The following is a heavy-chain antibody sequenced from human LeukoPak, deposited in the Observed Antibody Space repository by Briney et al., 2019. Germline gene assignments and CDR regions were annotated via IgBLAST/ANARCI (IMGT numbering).Heavy chain of an antibody. CDR3: ARAQDYYDSSGSPDY. Sequence: ASVKVSCKASGYTFTGYYMHWVRQAPGQGLEWMGWINPNSGGTNYAQKFQVRVTMTRYTSISTASLELSRLRSDETDVYYCARAQDYYDSSGSPDYWGQGTLVTVSS. V-gene: IGHV1-2*02. CDR2: INPNSGGT. J-gene: IGHJ4*02. D-gene: IGHD3-22*01. CDR1: GYTFTGYY.